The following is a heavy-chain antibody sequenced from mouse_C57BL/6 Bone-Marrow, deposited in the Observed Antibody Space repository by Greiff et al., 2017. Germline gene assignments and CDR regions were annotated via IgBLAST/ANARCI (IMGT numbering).Heavy chain of an antibody. D-gene: IGHD2-2*01. Sequence: EVQLQESGGGLVKPGGSLKLSCAASGFTFSSYTMSWVRQTPEKRLEWVATISGGGGNTYYPDSVKGRFTISRDNAKNTLYLQMSSLRSEDTALYYCARASTMVKGPYFDYWGQGTTLTVSS. J-gene: IGHJ2*01. CDR2: ISGGGGNT. CDR3: ARASTMVKGPYFDY. V-gene: IGHV5-9*01. CDR1: GFTFSSYT.